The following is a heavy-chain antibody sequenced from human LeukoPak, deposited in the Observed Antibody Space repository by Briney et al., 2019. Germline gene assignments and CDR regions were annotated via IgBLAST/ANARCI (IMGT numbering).Heavy chain of an antibody. CDR1: GGSISSSNW. CDR3: ARDSTVRSWYFDL. Sequence: SETLSLTCAVSGGSISSSNWWSWVRQPPGKGLEWIGEIYHSGSTNYNPSLKSRVTISVDKSKNQISLKLSSVTAADTAVYYCARDSTVRSWYFDLWGRGTLVTVSS. V-gene: IGHV4-4*02. D-gene: IGHD4-17*01. CDR2: IYHSGST. J-gene: IGHJ2*01.